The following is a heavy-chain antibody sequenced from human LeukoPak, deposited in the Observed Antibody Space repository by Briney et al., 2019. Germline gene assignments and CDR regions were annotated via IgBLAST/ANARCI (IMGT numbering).Heavy chain of an antibody. CDR1: GFTFSRYW. D-gene: IGHD1-26*01. CDR3: ARDGTYNGSYFYDY. CDR2: IKQDGSEK. J-gene: IGHJ4*02. Sequence: GGSLRLSCAASGFTFSRYWLSWVRQAPGKGLEWVASIKQDGSEKYYVDSVKGRFTISRDTSKNTLYLQMNSLRTEDTAVYYCARDGTYNGSYFYDYWGQGTLVTVSS. V-gene: IGHV3-7*01.